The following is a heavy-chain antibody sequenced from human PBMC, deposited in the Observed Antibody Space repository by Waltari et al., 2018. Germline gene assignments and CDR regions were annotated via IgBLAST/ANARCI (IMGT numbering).Heavy chain of an antibody. V-gene: IGHV4-4*07. Sequence: QVQLQESGPGLVKPSETLSLTCTVSGGSISSYYWSWIRPPAGKGLEWIGRIYTSGSTNYNPSLKSRVTMSVDTSKNQFSLKLSSVTAADTAVYYCARDGLIAAAGTIAYNWFDPWGQGTLVTVSS. CDR3: ARDGLIAAAGTIAYNWFDP. CDR1: GGSISSYY. J-gene: IGHJ5*02. D-gene: IGHD6-13*01. CDR2: IYTSGST.